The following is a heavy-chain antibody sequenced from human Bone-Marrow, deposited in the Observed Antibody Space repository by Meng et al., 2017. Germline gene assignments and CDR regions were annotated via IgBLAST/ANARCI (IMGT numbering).Heavy chain of an antibody. CDR3: TWDDKAVSDY. V-gene: IGHV3-15*01. J-gene: IGHJ4*02. D-gene: IGHD1-26*01. Sequence: GQLVGCGGGLVKPGGSLRLSLLASGGTFRNFWMTWVRQAPGKGLEWVGRIKSKVDGGTTDFAAPVKGRFTISRDDAKNTLYLQMSGLRIDDTGVYYCTWDDKAVSDYWGQGTLVTVSS. CDR1: GGTFRNFW. CDR2: IKSKVDGGTT.